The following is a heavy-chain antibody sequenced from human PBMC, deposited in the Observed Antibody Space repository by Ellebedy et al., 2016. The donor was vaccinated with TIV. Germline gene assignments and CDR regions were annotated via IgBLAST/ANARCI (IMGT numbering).Heavy chain of an antibody. J-gene: IGHJ4*02. CDR2: ITSSGDRT. CDR3: ARGNSYGDLLDY. CDR1: GFTFSSYA. Sequence: GGSLRLXXAASGFTFSSYAMTWVRQAPGKGLEWVSSITSSGDRTNYADSVKGRFTISRDKSKNTLYLQMDSLRVDDTAVYYCARGNSYGDLLDYWGQGTLVTVSS. D-gene: IGHD4-17*01. V-gene: IGHV3-23*01.